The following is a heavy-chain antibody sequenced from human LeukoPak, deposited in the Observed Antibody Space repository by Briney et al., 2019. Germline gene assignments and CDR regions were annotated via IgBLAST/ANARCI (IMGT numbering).Heavy chain of an antibody. CDR1: GYTFTSYG. CDR3: ARDRGITGTKRTNYYGMDV. Sequence: GASVKVSCKASGYTFTSYGISWVRQAPGQGLEWMGWISAYNGNTNYAQKLQGRVTMTTDTSTSTAYMELRSLRSDDTAVYYCARDRGITGTKRTNYYGMDVWGQGTTVTVSS. V-gene: IGHV1-18*01. D-gene: IGHD1-20*01. J-gene: IGHJ6*02. CDR2: ISAYNGNT.